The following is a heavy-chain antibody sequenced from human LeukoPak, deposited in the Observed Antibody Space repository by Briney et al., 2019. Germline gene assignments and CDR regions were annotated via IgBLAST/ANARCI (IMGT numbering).Heavy chain of an antibody. J-gene: IGHJ4*02. Sequence: PGGSLRLSCAASGFTFSIYAMSWVRQAPGKGLEWVSAISGSGGSTYYADSVKGRFTISRDNSKNTLSLQMNSLRAEDTAVYYCARASLLWFGELLEFDYWGQGTLVTVSS. CDR2: ISGSGGST. CDR3: ARASLLWFGELLEFDY. CDR1: GFTFSIYA. D-gene: IGHD3-10*01. V-gene: IGHV3-23*01.